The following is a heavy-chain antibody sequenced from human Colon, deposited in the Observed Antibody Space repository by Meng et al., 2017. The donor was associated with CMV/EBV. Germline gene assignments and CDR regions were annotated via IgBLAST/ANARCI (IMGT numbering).Heavy chain of an antibody. J-gene: IGHJ5*02. CDR2: LSHDGRTK. D-gene: IGHD2-2*01. CDR1: GFSSKSYS. V-gene: IGHV3-30*04. CDR3: ALSEEGYCSSASCYIGWFDP. Sequence: GGSLRLSCAVSGFSSKSYSMHWVRQAPGKGLEWVALLSHDGRTKYYGDSVKGRVTISSENSKNTLYLQMDSLRPEDTAMYYCALSEEGYCSSASCYIGWFDPWGQGTLVTVSS.